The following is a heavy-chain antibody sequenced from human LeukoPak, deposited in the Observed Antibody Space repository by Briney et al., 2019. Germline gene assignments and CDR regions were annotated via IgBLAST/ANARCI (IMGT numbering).Heavy chain of an antibody. J-gene: IGHJ5*02. CDR3: TTERIAARPWGNWFDP. Sequence: GGSLRLSCAASGFTVSNAWMRWVRQAPGKGLEWVGRIKSKTDGGTTDYAAPVKGRFTISRDDSKNTLYLQMNSLKTEDTAVYYCTTERIAARPWGNWFDPWGQGTLVTVS. CDR1: GFTVSNAW. V-gene: IGHV3-15*01. CDR2: IKSKTDGGTT. D-gene: IGHD6-6*01.